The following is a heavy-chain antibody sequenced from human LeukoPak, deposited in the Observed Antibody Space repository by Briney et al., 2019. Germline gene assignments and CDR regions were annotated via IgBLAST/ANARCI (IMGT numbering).Heavy chain of an antibody. CDR3: WKDVGQHVVGWFES. Sequence: GGSLRLSCASSRFTFSNYAMSGVRQPPGKGLEGVSAINGNQDSTYHVDSLRGRFTISRDNSKNTLYLQMNSLRVQRPAPDSCWKDVGQHVVGWFESWGQGELVTVSS. CDR2: INGNQDST. D-gene: IGHD2-15*01. V-gene: IGHV3-23*01. J-gene: IGHJ5*01. CDR1: RFTFSNYA.